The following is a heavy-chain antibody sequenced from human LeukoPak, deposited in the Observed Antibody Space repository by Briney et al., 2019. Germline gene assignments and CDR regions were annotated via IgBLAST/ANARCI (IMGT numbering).Heavy chain of an antibody. CDR2: INSDGSST. CDR3: AREITCPGGTDCSCMDV. D-gene: IGHD4-23*01. V-gene: IGHV3-74*01. Sequence: GGSLRLSCAASGFTFSSYAMSWVRQAPGKGLVWVSRINSDGSSTAYADSVKGRFIISRDNAKNTLSLQMNTLRADDAAVYYCAREITCPGGTDCSCMDVWGKGSTVTVSS. J-gene: IGHJ6*03. CDR1: GFTFSSYA.